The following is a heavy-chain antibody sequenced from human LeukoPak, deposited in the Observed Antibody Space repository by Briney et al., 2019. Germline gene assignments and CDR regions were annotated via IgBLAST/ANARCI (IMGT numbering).Heavy chain of an antibody. J-gene: IGHJ6*02. CDR2: ISYDGSNK. Sequence: PGGSLRLSCAASGFTFSNYAIHWVRQAPGKGLEWVAVISYDGSNKYYADSVKGRFTVSRDNSKNTLYLQMNSLRAEDTAMYYCARALSSYYYYHIDVWGRGTTVTVSS. CDR1: GFTFSNYA. CDR3: ARALSSYYYYHIDV. V-gene: IGHV3-30-3*01.